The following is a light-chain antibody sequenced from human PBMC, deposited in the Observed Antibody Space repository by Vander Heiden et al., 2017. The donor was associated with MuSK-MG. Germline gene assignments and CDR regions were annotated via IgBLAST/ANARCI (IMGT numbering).Light chain of an antibody. J-gene: IGKJ5*01. V-gene: IGKV3-11*01. Sequence: EIVLTQSPATLSLSPGERATLSCRASQSVSSYLAWYQQKPGQAPRLLLYDASNRATGIPARFSGSGYGTDFTLTISSREPEDFAVYYCQQRSNWPPITFGQGTRLEIK. CDR1: QSVSSY. CDR2: DAS. CDR3: QQRSNWPPIT.